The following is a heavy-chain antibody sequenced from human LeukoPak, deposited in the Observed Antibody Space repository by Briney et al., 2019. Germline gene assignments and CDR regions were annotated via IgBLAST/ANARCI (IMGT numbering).Heavy chain of an antibody. J-gene: IGHJ4*02. CDR2: INPNSGGT. D-gene: IGHD3-22*01. CDR1: GYMFTDYY. CDR3: ARATYYYDSSGYCPFDY. V-gene: IGHV1-2*02. Sequence: ASVKVSCKTSGYMFTDYYMHWVRQAPGQGLEWMGWINPNSGGTNSAQRFQGRVTMTRDTSISTAYMELSSLRSEDTAVYYCARATYYYDSSGYCPFDYWGQGTLVTVSS.